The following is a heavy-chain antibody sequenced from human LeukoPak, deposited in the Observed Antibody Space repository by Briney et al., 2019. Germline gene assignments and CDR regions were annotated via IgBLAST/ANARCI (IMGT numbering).Heavy chain of an antibody. CDR2: IYYSGST. V-gene: IGHV4-59*01. Sequence: SETLSLTCTVSGVSISSYYWSWLRQPPGKGLEWIGYIYYSGSTNYNPSLKSRVTISVDTSKNQFSLKPSSVTAADTAVYYCARLVLDAFDIWGQGTMVTVSS. CDR3: ARLVLDAFDI. J-gene: IGHJ3*02. CDR1: GVSISSYY.